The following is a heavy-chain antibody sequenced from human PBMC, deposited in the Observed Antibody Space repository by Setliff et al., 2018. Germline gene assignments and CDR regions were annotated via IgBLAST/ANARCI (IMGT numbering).Heavy chain of an antibody. D-gene: IGHD1-26*01. CDR2: ISTSSTAI. J-gene: IGHJ4*02. V-gene: IGHV3-48*01. CDR1: GFTFSSYS. Sequence: GSLRLSCAASGFTFSSYSMNWVRQAPGKGLEWIAYISTSSTAIFYADSVKGRFTTSRDNSKNTLYLQMNSLRAEDTAVYYCAKDFSGTYQVFDYWGQGTLVTVSS. CDR3: AKDFSGTYQVFDY.